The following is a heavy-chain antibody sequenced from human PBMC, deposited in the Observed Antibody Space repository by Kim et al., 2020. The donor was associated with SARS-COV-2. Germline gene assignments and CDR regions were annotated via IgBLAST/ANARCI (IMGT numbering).Heavy chain of an antibody. D-gene: IGHD1-26*01. V-gene: IGHV3-30*18. Sequence: GGSLRLSCAASGFTFSSYGMHWVRQAPGKGLEWVAVISYDGSNKYYADSVKGRFTISRDNSKNTLYLQMNSLRAEDTAVYYCAKDQGSGSYRPFDYWGQGTLVTVSS. CDR2: ISYDGSNK. CDR3: AKDQGSGSYRPFDY. CDR1: GFTFSSYG. J-gene: IGHJ4*02.